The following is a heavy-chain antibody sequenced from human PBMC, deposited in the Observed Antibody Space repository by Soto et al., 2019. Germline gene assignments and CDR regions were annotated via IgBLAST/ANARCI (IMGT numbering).Heavy chain of an antibody. Sequence: GSLRLSCAASGFTFSYAWMNWVRQAPGKGLELLANIKHDGSDKYYVDSVKGRFTISKDNAKNSLYLQLNSLRAGDTAVYYCARDSHAHFDDWGQGTLVTVSS. V-gene: IGHV3-7*01. CDR2: IKHDGSDK. CDR3: ARDSHAHFDD. CDR1: GFTFSYAW. J-gene: IGHJ4*02.